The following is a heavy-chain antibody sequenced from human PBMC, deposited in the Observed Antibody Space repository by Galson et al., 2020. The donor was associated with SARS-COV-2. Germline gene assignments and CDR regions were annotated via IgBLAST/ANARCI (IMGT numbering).Heavy chain of an antibody. D-gene: IGHD3-16*01. CDR3: ARNLFDYVWGSRYAFDI. CDR2: INQDGSEK. V-gene: IGHV3-7*04. Sequence: GESLKISCSASGFTLSSTFWMSWVRQAPGRGLERVANINQDGSEKHYVDSVKGRFTFSRDNAKKSLSLHMNSLRADDTAVYYCARNLFDYVWGSRYAFDIWGQGTMVTVSS. J-gene: IGHJ3*02. CDR1: GFTLSSTFW.